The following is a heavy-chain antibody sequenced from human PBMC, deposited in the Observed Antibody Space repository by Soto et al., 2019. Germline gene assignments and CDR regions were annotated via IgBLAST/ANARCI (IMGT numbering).Heavy chain of an antibody. D-gene: IGHD2-2*01. CDR3: ARSRRDIVVVPAAIRRYCYYYMDV. CDR1: GFTFSDYY. CDR2: ISSSGSTI. V-gene: IGHV3-11*01. Sequence: GGSLRLSCAASGFTFSDYYMSWIRQATGKGLEWVSYISSSGSTIYYADSVKGRFTISRDNAKNSLYLQMNSLRAEDTAVYYCARSRRDIVVVPAAIRRYCYYYMDVWGKGTTVTVSS. J-gene: IGHJ6*03.